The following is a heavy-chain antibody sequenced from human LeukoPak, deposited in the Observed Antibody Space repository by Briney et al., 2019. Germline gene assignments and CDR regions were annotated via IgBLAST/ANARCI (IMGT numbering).Heavy chain of an antibody. V-gene: IGHV1-69*05. D-gene: IGHD6-6*01. J-gene: IGHJ4*02. CDR3: AREPPWVSSSEAYFDY. CDR2: IIPIFGAA. CDR1: GGTFSSYA. Sequence: SVKVSCKASGGTFSSYAISWVRQAPGQGLEWMGGIIPIFGAANYAQKFQGRVTITTDESTSTAYMELSSLRSEDTAVYYCAREPPWVSSSEAYFDYWGQGTLVTVSS.